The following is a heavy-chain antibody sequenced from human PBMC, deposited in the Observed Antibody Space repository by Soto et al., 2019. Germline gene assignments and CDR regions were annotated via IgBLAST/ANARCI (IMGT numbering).Heavy chain of an antibody. Sequence: PSETLSLTCTVSGGSITSNSYYWGWIRQPPGKGLEWIGSVYYSGSTYYNPYVKSRVTVSVDSFKNHFSLKLSSVTAADTAVYYCARSYYDRSGYAVDPWGQG. CDR2: VYYSGST. D-gene: IGHD3-22*01. CDR3: ARSYYDRSGYAVDP. V-gene: IGHV4-39*02. CDR1: GGSITSNSYY. J-gene: IGHJ5*02.